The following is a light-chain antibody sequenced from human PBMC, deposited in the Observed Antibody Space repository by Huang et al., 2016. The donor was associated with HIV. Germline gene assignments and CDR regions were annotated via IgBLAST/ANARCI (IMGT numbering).Light chain of an antibody. Sequence: EVVMTQSPVTLSVSQGESATLSCRARPSVHNKLAWFQQKPGQAPRLLIHDASIRATGIPDRFSGSGSGTEFTLTISSLQSEDFAVYYCQQYNNWPPWTFGQGTKVEIK. J-gene: IGKJ1*01. CDR1: PSVHNK. CDR3: QQYNNWPPWT. V-gene: IGKV3-15*01. CDR2: DAS.